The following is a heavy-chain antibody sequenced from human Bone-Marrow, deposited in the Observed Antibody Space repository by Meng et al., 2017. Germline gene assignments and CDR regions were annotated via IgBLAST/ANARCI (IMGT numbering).Heavy chain of an antibody. J-gene: IGHJ4*02. CDR3: ARDEDISAAGKRFGDY. D-gene: IGHD6-25*01. CDR2: SNPNSGGT. Sequence: ASVKVSCKASGYTFTGYYMNWVRQAPGQGLEWMGWSNPNSGGTNYAQKFQGRVTMTRDTSIRTAYMEVSRLRYDDTAMYYCARDEDISAAGKRFGDYWGQGTLVTVSS. CDR1: GYTFTGYY. V-gene: IGHV1-2*02.